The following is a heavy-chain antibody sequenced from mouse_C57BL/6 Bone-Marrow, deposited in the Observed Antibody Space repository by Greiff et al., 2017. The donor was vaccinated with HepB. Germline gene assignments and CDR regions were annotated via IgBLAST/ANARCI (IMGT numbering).Heavy chain of an antibody. CDR3: ARGGYPCYFDG. CDR2: IYPGSGNT. Sequence: QVQLQQSGAELVRPGASVKLSCKASGYTFTDYYINWVKQRPGQGLEWIARIYPGSGNTYYNEKFKGKATLTAEKSSSTAYMQLSSLTSEDSAGYVCARGGYPCYFDGWGTGTTVTVSS. CDR1: GYTFTDYY. V-gene: IGHV1-76*01. D-gene: IGHD3-2*02. J-gene: IGHJ1*03.